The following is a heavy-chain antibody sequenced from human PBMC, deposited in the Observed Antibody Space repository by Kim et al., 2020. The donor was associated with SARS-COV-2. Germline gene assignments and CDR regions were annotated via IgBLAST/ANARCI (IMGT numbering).Heavy chain of an antibody. Sequence: SRVTISVDTSKNQFSLKLSSVTAADTAVYYCARVKVRGYYGSGPPGAFDIWGQGTMVTVSS. D-gene: IGHD3-10*01. V-gene: IGHV4-34*01. J-gene: IGHJ3*02. CDR3: ARVKVRGYYGSGPPGAFDI.